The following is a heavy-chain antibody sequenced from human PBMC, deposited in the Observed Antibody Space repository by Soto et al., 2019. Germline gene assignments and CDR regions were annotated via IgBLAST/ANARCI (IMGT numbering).Heavy chain of an antibody. CDR2: IIPLFGTT. CDR3: GRRRCDYDGLDV. J-gene: IGHJ6*01. V-gene: IGHV1-69*12. CDR1: GGTFSSYG. Sequence: QVQLVQSGAEVKKPGSSVKVSCKASGGTFSSYGISWVRQAPGQGLEWMGGIIPLFGTTNYAQKFQGRVTITADESTSTAYMELSSLISEDTAVYYCGRRRCDYDGLDVWGQGTTVTVSS.